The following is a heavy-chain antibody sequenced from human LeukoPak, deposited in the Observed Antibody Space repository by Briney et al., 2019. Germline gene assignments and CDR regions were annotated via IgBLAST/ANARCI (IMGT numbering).Heavy chain of an antibody. V-gene: IGHV4-59*08. Sequence: PSETLSLTCTVSGGSISSSYWSWIRQPPGKGLEWIGYVYFSGTTNYNPSLKSRVTISVDTSKNHFSLKLRSVTAADTAVYYCARGSDYGDQIVYWGQGTLVTVSS. J-gene: IGHJ4*02. CDR3: ARGSDYGDQIVY. CDR1: GGSISSSY. D-gene: IGHD4-17*01. CDR2: VYFSGTT.